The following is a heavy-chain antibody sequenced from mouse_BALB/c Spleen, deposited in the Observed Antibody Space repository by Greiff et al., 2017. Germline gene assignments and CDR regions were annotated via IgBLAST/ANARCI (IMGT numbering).Heavy chain of an antibody. CDR2: ISYSGST. V-gene: IGHV3-2*02. J-gene: IGHJ4*01. CDR3: ARCGYDDAMDY. CDR1: GYSITSDYA. D-gene: IGHD2-2*01. Sequence: VQLQQSGPGLVKPSQSLSLTCTVTGYSITSDYAWNWIRQFPGNKLEWMGYISYSGSTSYNPSLKSRISITRDTSKNQFFLQLNSVTTEDTATYYCARCGYDDAMDYWGQGTSVTVSS.